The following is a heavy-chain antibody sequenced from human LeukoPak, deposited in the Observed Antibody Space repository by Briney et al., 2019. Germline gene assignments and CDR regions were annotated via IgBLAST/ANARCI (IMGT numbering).Heavy chain of an antibody. Sequence: PSVTVSCKASGYTFTGYYMHWVRQDPGQGLEWMGWINPKSGGTNYAQNFQGRVTITRAMSISTAYMELSRLRSDETAVYYCARQISGYSGYDTLMYYFDYWGQGTLVT. CDR2: INPKSGGT. D-gene: IGHD5-12*01. CDR1: GYTFTGYY. CDR3: ARQISGYSGYDTLMYYFDY. J-gene: IGHJ4*02. V-gene: IGHV1-2*02.